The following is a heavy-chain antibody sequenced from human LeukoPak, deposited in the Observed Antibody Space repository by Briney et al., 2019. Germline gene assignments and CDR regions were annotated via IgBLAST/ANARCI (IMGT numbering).Heavy chain of an antibody. J-gene: IGHJ6*02. Sequence: SETLSLTCSVSGGSISSYYWSWIRQPPGKGLEWIGYLYYSGSTNYNPSLKSRVTISVDTSKNQFSLKLSSVTAADTAVYYCARHEGGIAASGYYYYYGMDVWGQGTTVTVSS. V-gene: IGHV4-59*08. CDR1: GGSISSYY. D-gene: IGHD6-13*01. CDR3: ARHEGGIAASGYYYYYGMDV. CDR2: LYYSGST.